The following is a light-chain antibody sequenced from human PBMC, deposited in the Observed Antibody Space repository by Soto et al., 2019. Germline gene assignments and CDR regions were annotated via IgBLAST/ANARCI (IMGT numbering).Light chain of an antibody. CDR1: SSDVGAYNY. J-gene: IGLJ2*01. V-gene: IGLV2-14*03. Sequence: QLVLTQPASVSGSPGQSITISCTGTSSDVGAYNYVSWYQQYPGKAPTLMIFDVSNRPSGVSNRFSGSKSGNTASLTISGLQAEDEADYHCSSYTTSSTVVFGGGTKLTVL. CDR3: SSYTTSSTVV. CDR2: DVS.